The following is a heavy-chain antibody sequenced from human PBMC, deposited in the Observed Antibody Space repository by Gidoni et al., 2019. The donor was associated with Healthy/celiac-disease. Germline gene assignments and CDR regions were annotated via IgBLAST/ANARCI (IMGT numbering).Heavy chain of an antibody. D-gene: IGHD1-26*01. J-gene: IGHJ5*02. Sequence: QVTLKESGPVLVKPTETLTLTCTVSGFSLSNARMGVSWIRQPPGKALEWLAHIFSNDQKSYSTSLKTRLPHSQDTSKSQVVLTMTHLDPVDTATYFLAPKGPVGWLFNHWGQGTLVTVSS. V-gene: IGHV2-26*01. CDR2: IFSNDQK. CDR1: GFSLSNARMG. CDR3: APKGPVGWLFNH.